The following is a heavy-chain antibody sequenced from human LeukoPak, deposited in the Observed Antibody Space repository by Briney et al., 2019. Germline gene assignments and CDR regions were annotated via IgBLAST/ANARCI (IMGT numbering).Heavy chain of an antibody. CDR3: ARGRGYCSSPSCYAYFDY. J-gene: IGHJ4*02. CDR1: GGSISSYY. Sequence: SETLSLTCTGVGGSISSYYWSWIRQPPGKGLEWIGYIYYSGSTNYNPSLKSRVTISVDTSKNQFSLKLSSVTAADTAVYYCARGRGYCSSPSCYAYFDYWGQGTLVTVSS. CDR2: IYYSGST. D-gene: IGHD2-2*01. V-gene: IGHV4-59*01.